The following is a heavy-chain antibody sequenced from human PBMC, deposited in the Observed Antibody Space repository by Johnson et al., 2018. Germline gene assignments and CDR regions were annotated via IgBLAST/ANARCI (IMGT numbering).Heavy chain of an antibody. CDR3: EKELGLYYYGSCGYYPAAFYI. Sequence: VQLVESGGGVVQPGRSLRLSCAASGFTFSSYGMHWVRQAPGKGLEWVAVISYDGSNKYYADSVKGRFILSRDNSKNTLYLQMNSLRAEETAGYYSEKELGLYYYGSCGYYPAAFYIWGQGTMVHVSS. D-gene: IGHD3-22*01. CDR2: ISYDGSNK. CDR1: GFTFSSYG. V-gene: IGHV3-30*18. J-gene: IGHJ3*02.